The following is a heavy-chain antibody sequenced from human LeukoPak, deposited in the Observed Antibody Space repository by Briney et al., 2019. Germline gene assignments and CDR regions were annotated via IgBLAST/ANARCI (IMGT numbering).Heavy chain of an antibody. CDR1: GGTFSSYA. CDR3: ARLPTIAAPAWTYQPFDP. Sequence: ASVKVSCKAPGGTFSSYAISWVRQAPGQGLEWMGGIIPIFGTANYAQKFQGRVTITADKSTSTAYMELSSLRSEDTAVYYCARLPTIAAPAWTYQPFDPWGQGTLVTVSS. V-gene: IGHV1-69*06. J-gene: IGHJ5*02. D-gene: IGHD6-13*01. CDR2: IIPIFGTA.